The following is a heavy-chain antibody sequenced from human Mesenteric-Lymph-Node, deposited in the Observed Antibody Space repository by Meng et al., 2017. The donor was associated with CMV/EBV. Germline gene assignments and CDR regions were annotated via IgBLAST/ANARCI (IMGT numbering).Heavy chain of an antibody. V-gene: IGHV3-23*01. CDR2: ISGRGGST. D-gene: IGHD7-27*01. J-gene: IGHJ4*02. CDR1: GFSFSSYG. Sequence: GGSLRLSCAASGFSFSSYGMYWVRQAAGKGLEWVSGISGRGGSTYYADSVKGRFTISRDNSKNTLYLQMNSLRADDTAVYYCAKCPTGEGGGYFDYWGQGTLVTVSS. CDR3: AKCPTGEGGGYFDY.